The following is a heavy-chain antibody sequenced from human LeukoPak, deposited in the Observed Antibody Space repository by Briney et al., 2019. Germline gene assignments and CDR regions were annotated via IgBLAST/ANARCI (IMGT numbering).Heavy chain of an antibody. Sequence: PGESLKISCQGFGYPFTTSWIGWVRQLPGKGLEWTAIIYAGNSDAKYSPSFQGQVTISADKSISTAYLQWSSLKASDTAMYYCARAYCSSTSCYGYWFDPWGQGTLVTVSS. CDR2: IYAGNSDA. D-gene: IGHD2-2*01. J-gene: IGHJ5*02. CDR1: GYPFTTSW. CDR3: ARAYCSSTSCYGYWFDP. V-gene: IGHV5-51*01.